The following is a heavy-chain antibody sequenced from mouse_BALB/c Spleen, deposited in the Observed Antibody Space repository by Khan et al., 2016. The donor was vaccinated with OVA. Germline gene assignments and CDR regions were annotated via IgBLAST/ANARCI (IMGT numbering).Heavy chain of an antibody. CDR1: GYTFTSYW. J-gene: IGHJ3*01. CDR3: AAGYFGNYVFAY. V-gene: IGHV1S132*01. D-gene: IGHD2-1*01. Sequence: VQLQESGAELVKPGASVKLSCKTSGYTFTSYWIQWVKQRPGQGLGWIGQIFPGTGTTYYNENFKGKATLTVDTSSSTAYMQLSSLTSEDTAAYFGAAGYFGNYVFAYWGQGTLVTVSP. CDR2: IFPGTGTT.